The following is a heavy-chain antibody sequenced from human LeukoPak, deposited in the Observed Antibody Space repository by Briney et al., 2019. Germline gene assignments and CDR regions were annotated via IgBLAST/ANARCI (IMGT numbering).Heavy chain of an antibody. V-gene: IGHV3-48*01. Sequence: VALRLSCAASGFTFSSYSMNWVRQAPGKGLEWVSYISSSSIIIYYADSVKGRFTISRDNSKNTLYLQMNSLRADDTAVYYCAKVGSGCCFDYWGQGTLVTVSS. CDR3: AKVGSGCCFDY. CDR1: GFTFSSYS. CDR2: ISSSSIII. D-gene: IGHD6-19*01. J-gene: IGHJ4*02.